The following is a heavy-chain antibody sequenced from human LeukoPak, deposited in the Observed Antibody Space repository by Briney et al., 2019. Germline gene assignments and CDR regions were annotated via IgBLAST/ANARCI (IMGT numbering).Heavy chain of an antibody. D-gene: IGHD1-7*01. Sequence: GGSLRLSCAASGFTFSSYEMNWVRQAPGKGLEWVSYISSSGSTIYYADSLKGRFTISRDNSKNTLYLQMNSLRAEDTAVYYCAKTGTTVYWGQGTLVTVSS. J-gene: IGHJ4*02. CDR3: AKTGTTVY. V-gene: IGHV3-48*03. CDR2: ISSSGSTI. CDR1: GFTFSSYE.